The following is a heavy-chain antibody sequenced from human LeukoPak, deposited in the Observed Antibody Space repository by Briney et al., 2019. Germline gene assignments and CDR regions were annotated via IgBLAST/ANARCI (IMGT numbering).Heavy chain of an antibody. CDR1: GYTRTELS. J-gene: IGHJ6*04. D-gene: IGHD2-15*01. CDR2: FNPADGET. Sequence: ASVQNSCKVSGYTRTELSMHCVRRDPGKGLEERGGFNPADGETIYAQKFQGRVTMTEDTSTDTAYMELSSLRSEDTAVYYCAAYCSGGSCYSDYYYYGMDVWGKGTTVTVSS. CDR3: AAYCSGGSCYSDYYYYGMDV. V-gene: IGHV1-24*01.